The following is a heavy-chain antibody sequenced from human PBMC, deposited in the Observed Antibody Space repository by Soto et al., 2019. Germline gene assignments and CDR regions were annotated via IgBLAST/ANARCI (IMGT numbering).Heavy chain of an antibody. Sequence: SETLSLTCTVSGGSISSDDYYWSWIRQAPGRGLEWIGYIHSSGSIYYNPSLKSRATMSIDTAGNQFSLNLNSVTAADTAVYYCARGGIPPSGYGIAYAMDVWGQGTTVTVSS. CDR3: ARGGIPPSGYGIAYAMDV. D-gene: IGHD1-26*01. CDR2: IHSSGSI. CDR1: GGSISSDDYY. V-gene: IGHV4-30-4*01. J-gene: IGHJ6*02.